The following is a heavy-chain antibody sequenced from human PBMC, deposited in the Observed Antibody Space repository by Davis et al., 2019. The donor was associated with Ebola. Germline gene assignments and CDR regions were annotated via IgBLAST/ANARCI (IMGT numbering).Heavy chain of an antibody. Sequence: VSVKVSCKASGYIFTLYAIHWVRQAPGQRLEWMGWINAGNGNTKYSQKFQGRVTITRDTSASTAYMELSSLRSEDTAVYYCAREYYGSGSYYSEYYFDYWGQGTLVTVSS. CDR1: GYIFTLYA. CDR3: AREYYGSGSYYSEYYFDY. CDR2: INAGNGNT. D-gene: IGHD3-10*01. J-gene: IGHJ4*02. V-gene: IGHV1-3*01.